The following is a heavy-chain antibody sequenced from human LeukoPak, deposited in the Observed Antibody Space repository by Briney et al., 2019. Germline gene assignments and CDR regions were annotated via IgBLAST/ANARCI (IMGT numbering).Heavy chain of an antibody. J-gene: IGHJ6*03. V-gene: IGHV1-69*06. CDR1: GGTFSSYA. D-gene: IGHD2-2*01. CDR3: ARDQFLSRKPYYYYYMDV. CDR2: IIPIFGTA. Sequence: GASVTVSCKASGGTFSSYAISWVRQAPGQGLEWMGGIIPIFGTANYAQKFQGRVTITADKSTSTAYMELSRLRSEDTAVYYCARDQFLSRKPYYYYYMDVWGKGTTVTVSS.